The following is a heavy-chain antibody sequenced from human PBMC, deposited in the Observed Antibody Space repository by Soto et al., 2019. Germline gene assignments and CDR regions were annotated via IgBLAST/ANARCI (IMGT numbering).Heavy chain of an antibody. CDR1: GGSISSGDYY. J-gene: IGHJ4*02. V-gene: IGHV4-30-4*01. CDR2: IYYSGST. CDR3: ASFLYCGGDCYSGFDY. Sequence: PSETLSITCTVSGGSISSGDYYWSWIRQPPGKGLEWIGYIYYSGSTYYNPSLKSRVTISVDTSKNQFSLKLSSVTAADTAVYYCASFLYCGGDCYSGFDYWGQGTLVTVSS. D-gene: IGHD2-21*02.